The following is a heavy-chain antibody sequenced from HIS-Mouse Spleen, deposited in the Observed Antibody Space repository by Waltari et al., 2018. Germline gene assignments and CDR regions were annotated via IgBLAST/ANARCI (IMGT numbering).Heavy chain of an antibody. CDR1: GGSISSYY. Sequence: QVQLQESGPGLVKPSETLSLTCTVSGGSISSYYWSWIRQPPGKALEWMAYYRGSTIYNPALKSRVTISVDTSKNQFSLKLSSVTAADTAVYYCARASRDLLLPRYFDLWGRGTLVTVSS. J-gene: IGHJ2*01. V-gene: IGHV4-59*01. CDR3: ARASRDLLLPRYFDL. CDR2: YYRGST.